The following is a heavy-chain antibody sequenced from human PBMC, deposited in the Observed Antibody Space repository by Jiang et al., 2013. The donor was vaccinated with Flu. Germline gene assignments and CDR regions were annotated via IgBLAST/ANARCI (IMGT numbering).Heavy chain of an antibody. J-gene: IGHJ6*02. D-gene: IGHD6-13*01. Sequence: VESGGGVVQPGGSLRLSCAASGFTFSSYGMHWVRQAPGKGLEWVAFIRYDGSNKYYADSVKGRFTISRDNSKNTLYLQMNSLRAEDTAVYYCAKEKYSSSWYSGYYYYYGMDVWGQGTTVTVSS. CDR3: AKEKYSSSWYSGYYYYYGMDV. CDR2: IRYDGSNK. CDR1: GFTFSSYG. V-gene: IGHV3-30*02.